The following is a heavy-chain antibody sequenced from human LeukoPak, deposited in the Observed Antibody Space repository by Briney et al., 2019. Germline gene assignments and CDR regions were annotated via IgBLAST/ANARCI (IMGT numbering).Heavy chain of an antibody. D-gene: IGHD2-2*01. CDR3: AREVGYCSSTSCPFDY. J-gene: IGHJ4*02. CDR1: GGSISSYY. CDR2: IYTSGST. Sequence: PSETLSLTCTVSGGSISSYYWSWIRQPAGKGLEWIGRIYTSGSTNYNPSLKSRVTISVDTSKNQFSLKLSSVTAADTAVYYCAREVGYCSSTSCPFDYWGQGTLVTVSS. V-gene: IGHV4-4*07.